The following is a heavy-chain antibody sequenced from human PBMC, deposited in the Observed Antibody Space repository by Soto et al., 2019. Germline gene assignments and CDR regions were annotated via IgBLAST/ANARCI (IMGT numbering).Heavy chain of an antibody. V-gene: IGHV4-31*03. CDR1: GGSISSGGYY. CDR3: ARESYGDGAGFDP. J-gene: IGHJ5*02. D-gene: IGHD4-17*01. Sequence: QVQLQESGPGLVKPSQTLSLTCTVSGGSISSGGYYWSWIRQHPGKVLEWIGYIYYSGSTYYNPSLKSRVTISVDTSKNPFSLKLSSVTAADTAVYYCARESYGDGAGFDPWGQGTLVTVSS. CDR2: IYYSGST.